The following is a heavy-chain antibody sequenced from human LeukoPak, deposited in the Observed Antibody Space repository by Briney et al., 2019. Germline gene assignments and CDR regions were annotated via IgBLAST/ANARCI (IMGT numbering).Heavy chain of an antibody. Sequence: SETLSLTCTVSGYSITSGYYWGWIRQPPGKGLEWIGSIYHSGNTYYNPSLKSRVTISVDTSKSQFSLKLTSVTAAGTAVYYCARDGGSGIFTSGSFDYWGQGTLVTVSS. CDR3: ARDGGSGIFTSGSFDY. CDR1: GYSITSGYY. V-gene: IGHV4-38-2*02. J-gene: IGHJ4*02. CDR2: IYHSGNT. D-gene: IGHD3-10*01.